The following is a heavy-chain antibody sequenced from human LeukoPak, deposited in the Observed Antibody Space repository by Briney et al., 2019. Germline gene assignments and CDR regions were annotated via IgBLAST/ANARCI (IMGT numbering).Heavy chain of an antibody. CDR2: ISSSSSSI. J-gene: IGHJ4*02. D-gene: IGHD6-13*01. Sequence: GSLRLSCVVSRFTFSSYDMNWVRQAPGKGLEWVSSISSSSSSIYYADSVKGRFTISRDNSKNTLYLQMNSLRAEDTAVYYCATLAAAGTLDYWGQGTLVTVSS. CDR1: RFTFSSYD. V-gene: IGHV3-21*01. CDR3: ATLAAAGTLDY.